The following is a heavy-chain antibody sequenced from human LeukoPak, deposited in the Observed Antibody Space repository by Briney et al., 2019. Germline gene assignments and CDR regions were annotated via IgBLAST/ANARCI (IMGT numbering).Heavy chain of an antibody. J-gene: IGHJ6*03. CDR2: VSFDGTTK. D-gene: IGHD4-23*01. Sequence: SGGSLRLSCAASGFTFTTYAFHWVRLAPAKGLEWVATVSFDGTTKSYADPVKGRFTMSRDSSKNTLYLQMNSLSPEDTAVYFCARDQTVGTTIAYYMDLWGKGTTVTVSS. V-gene: IGHV3-30*04. CDR3: ARDQTVGTTIAYYMDL. CDR1: GFTFTTYA.